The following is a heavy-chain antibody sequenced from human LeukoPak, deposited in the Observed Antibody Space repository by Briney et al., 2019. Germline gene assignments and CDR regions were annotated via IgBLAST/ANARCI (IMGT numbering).Heavy chain of an antibody. CDR3: ARGEGSSYLFDY. J-gene: IGHJ4*02. CDR2: ISAYNGNT. CDR1: GYTFTGYY. Sequence: ASVKVSCKASGYTFTGYYMHWVRQAPGQGLEWMGWISAYNGNTNYAQKLQGRVTMTTDTSTSTAYMELRSLRSDDTAVYYCARGEGSSYLFDYWGQGTLVTVSS. V-gene: IGHV1-18*04. D-gene: IGHD6-6*01.